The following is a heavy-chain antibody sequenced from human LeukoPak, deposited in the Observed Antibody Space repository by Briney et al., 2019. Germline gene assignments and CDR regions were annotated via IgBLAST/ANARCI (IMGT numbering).Heavy chain of an antibody. V-gene: IGHV1-18*04. CDR2: VSANTGNT. J-gene: IGHJ4*02. CDR1: VYTFTDYG. D-gene: IGHD1-20*01. Sequence: ASVKVSCRAFVYTFTDYGITWVRQAPGQGLQWLGWVSANTGNTNYAQRFQGRVTMTIDTSTSTAYMELRSLGSDDTAVYYCVRVKSNNWWGNFDYWGQGTLVTVSS. CDR3: VRVKSNNWWGNFDY.